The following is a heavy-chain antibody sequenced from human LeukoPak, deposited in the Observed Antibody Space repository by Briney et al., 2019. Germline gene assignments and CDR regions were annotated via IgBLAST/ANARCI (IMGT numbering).Heavy chain of an antibody. V-gene: IGHV3-23*01. Sequence: GGSLRLSCAASGFTFSSYAMSWVRQAPGKGLEWVSVISGSGGSTYYADSVKGRFTISRDNANNSLYLQMNSLRAEDAAVYYCARVDGYNLVDYFDYWGQGTLLTVSS. J-gene: IGHJ4*02. CDR3: ARVDGYNLVDYFDY. CDR2: ISGSGGST. CDR1: GFTFSSYA. D-gene: IGHD5-24*01.